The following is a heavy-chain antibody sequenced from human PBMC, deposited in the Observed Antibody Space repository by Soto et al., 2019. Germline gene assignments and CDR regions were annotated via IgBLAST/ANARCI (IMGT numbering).Heavy chain of an antibody. V-gene: IGHV3-23*01. CDR1: GFTFSSYA. J-gene: IGHJ5*02. D-gene: IGHD1-1*01. CDR3: AQTTPSIHWFDP. Sequence: GGSLILSCAASGFTFSSYAMSWVRQAPGKGLEWVSAISAGGGNTYYRDSVKGRFTISRDNSKNTLYLQMNSLRAEDTAVYFCAQTTPSIHWFDPWGQGTLVTGSS. CDR2: ISAGGGNT.